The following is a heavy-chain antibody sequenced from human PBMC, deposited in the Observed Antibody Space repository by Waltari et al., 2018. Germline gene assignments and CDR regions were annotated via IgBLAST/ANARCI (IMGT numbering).Heavy chain of an antibody. J-gene: IGHJ5*02. CDR1: GYSFTNYA. Sequence: QVQLVQSGSELKKPGASVKVSCKASGYSFTNYAINWIRQAPGQGLELMGWTNTNTRNQVYVQGFTGRFVFSLDTSVNTAYLQINSLKAEDTAVYFCAREVVPPARVVVNWFDPWGQGTLVTVSS. V-gene: IGHV7-4-1*02. CDR3: AREVVPPARVVVNWFDP. D-gene: IGHD2-2*01. CDR2: TNTNTRNQ.